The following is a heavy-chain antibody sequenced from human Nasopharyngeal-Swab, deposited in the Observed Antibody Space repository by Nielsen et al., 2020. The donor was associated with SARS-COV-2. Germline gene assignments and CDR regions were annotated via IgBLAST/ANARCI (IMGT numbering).Heavy chain of an antibody. CDR2: IYSTGST. D-gene: IGHD6-19*01. V-gene: IGHV4-39*07. CDR3: AREERGYSSGWYSSWFDP. Sequence: WIRQPPGKGLEWIGLIYSTGSTYYNPSLKSRVTISVDTSKNQFSLRLTSVTAADTAVYYCAREERGYSSGWYSSWFDPWGQGTLVIVSS. J-gene: IGHJ5*02.